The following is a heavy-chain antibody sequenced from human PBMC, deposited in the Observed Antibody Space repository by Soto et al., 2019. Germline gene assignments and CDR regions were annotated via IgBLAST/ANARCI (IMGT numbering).Heavy chain of an antibody. Sequence: SETLSLTCTVSGGSISSYYWSWIRQPPGKGLEWIGYIYYSGSTNYNPSLKSRVTISVDTSKNQFSLKLSSVTAADTAVYYCARVTTVMGRFDYWGQGTLVTVSS. CDR3: ARVTTVMGRFDY. D-gene: IGHD4-17*01. J-gene: IGHJ4*02. CDR1: GGSISSYY. V-gene: IGHV4-59*01. CDR2: IYYSGST.